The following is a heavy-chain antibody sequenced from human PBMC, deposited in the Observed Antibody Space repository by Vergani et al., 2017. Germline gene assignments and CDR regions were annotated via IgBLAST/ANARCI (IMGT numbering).Heavy chain of an antibody. J-gene: IGHJ4*02. CDR1: GYSISSGYY. D-gene: IGHD5-18*01. CDR3: ARHLRGYSYGVFDY. Sequence: QVQLQESGPGLVKSSETLSLTCAVSGYSISSGYYWGWIRQPPGKGLEWIGSLYASGSTYYSPSLKSRVAISIDTSKNHFSLRLSSVTAADTAVYYCARHLRGYSYGVFDYWGQGREVTVSS. V-gene: IGHV4-38-2*01. CDR2: LYASGST.